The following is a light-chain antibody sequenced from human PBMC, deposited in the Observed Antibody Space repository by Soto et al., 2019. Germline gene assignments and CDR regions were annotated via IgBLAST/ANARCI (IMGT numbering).Light chain of an antibody. V-gene: IGKV3-15*01. CDR2: AAS. Sequence: EIVMTQSPATLSVSPGGRATLSCRASQSISGTLAWYQQRPGQSPRLLIYAASTRAPGVPARFSGSGSGTEFTLTISGLQSDDFALFFCQHYYKWPLSFGGGTKVDIK. J-gene: IGKJ4*01. CDR3: QHYYKWPLS. CDR1: QSISGT.